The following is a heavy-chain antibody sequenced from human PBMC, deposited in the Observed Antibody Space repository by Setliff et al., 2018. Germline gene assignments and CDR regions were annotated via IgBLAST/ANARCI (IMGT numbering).Heavy chain of an antibody. Sequence: GASVQVSCKASGFTFSNYAIHWLRQAPGQRLEWVGWLNPGNGDTRFSPQLKDRVTITRDTSASTAYMELRSLRLEDMAVYYCATGGIAAVEGYYFYMDVWGGGTTVTVS. D-gene: IGHD6-13*01. V-gene: IGHV1-3*03. J-gene: IGHJ6*03. CDR3: ATGGIAAVEGYYFYMDV. CDR1: GFTFSNYA. CDR2: LNPGNGDT.